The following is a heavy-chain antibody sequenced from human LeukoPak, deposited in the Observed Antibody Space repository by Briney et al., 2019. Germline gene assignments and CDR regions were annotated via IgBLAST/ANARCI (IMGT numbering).Heavy chain of an antibody. Sequence: GGSLRLSCAASGFTFDDYGMSWVRQAPGKGLEWVSGINWNGGSTGYADSVKGRFTISRDNAKNSLYLQMNSLRAEDTAVYYCARVARYGDYIGGSDFWGQGALVTVSS. CDR3: ARVARYGDYIGGSDF. CDR1: GFTFDDYG. J-gene: IGHJ4*02. V-gene: IGHV3-20*04. CDR2: INWNGGST. D-gene: IGHD4-17*01.